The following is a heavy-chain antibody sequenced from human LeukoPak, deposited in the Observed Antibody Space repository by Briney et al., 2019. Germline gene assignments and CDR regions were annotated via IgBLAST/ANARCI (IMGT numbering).Heavy chain of an antibody. J-gene: IGHJ5*02. V-gene: IGHV4-34*01. CDR1: GGSFSGYY. CDR2: INHSGIT. CDR3: ARVGTTVIIASDP. Sequence: SETLSLTCAVYGGSFSGYYWNWIRQPPGKGLEWIGEINHSGITNYNPSLKSRVTISVDTSKKQFSLKLNSVTAADTAVYYCARVGTTVIIASDPWGQGTQVIVFS. D-gene: IGHD4-23*01.